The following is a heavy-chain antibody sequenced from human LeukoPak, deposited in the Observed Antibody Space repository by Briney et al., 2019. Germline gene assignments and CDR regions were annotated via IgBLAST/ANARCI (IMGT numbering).Heavy chain of an antibody. CDR2: IYTSGST. CDR3: ARRNHYFYYMDV. Sequence: SETLSLTCTVSGGSISSYYWSWIRQPPGKGLEWIGYIYTSGSTNYNPSLKSRVTISVDTSKNQFSLKLSSVTAADTAVYYCARRNHYFYYMDVWGKGTTVTVSS. V-gene: IGHV4-4*09. CDR1: GGSISSYY. J-gene: IGHJ6*03.